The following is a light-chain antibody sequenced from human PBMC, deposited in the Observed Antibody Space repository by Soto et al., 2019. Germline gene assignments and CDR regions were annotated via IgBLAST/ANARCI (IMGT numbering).Light chain of an antibody. CDR2: DAS. CDR1: QGITNC. Sequence: AIQLTQSPSSLSASVGDTVTITCRASQGITNCLAWYQQTPGKPPKVLIYDASTLESGVPSRFSGSGSGTDFTLTISSLQPDDFGSDYFQQFIAYPHTFGQGTKLEIK. J-gene: IGKJ2*01. V-gene: IGKV1-13*02. CDR3: QQFIAYPHT.